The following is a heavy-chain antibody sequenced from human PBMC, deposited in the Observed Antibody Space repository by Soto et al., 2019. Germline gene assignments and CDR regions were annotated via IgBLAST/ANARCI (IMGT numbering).Heavy chain of an antibody. CDR1: GFTFSSYA. CDR3: AKEAVDYYGSGSSVLPYYYYYYYMDV. Sequence: GGSLRLSCAASGFTFSSYAMSWVRQAPGKGLEWVSAISGSGGSTYYADSVKGRFTSSRDNSKNTLYLQMNSLRAEDTAVYYCAKEAVDYYGSGSSVLPYYYYYYYMDVWGKGTTVTVSS. J-gene: IGHJ6*03. CDR2: ISGSGGST. D-gene: IGHD3-10*01. V-gene: IGHV3-23*01.